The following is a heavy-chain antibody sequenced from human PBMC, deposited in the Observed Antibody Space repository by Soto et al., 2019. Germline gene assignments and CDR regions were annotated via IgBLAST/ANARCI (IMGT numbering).Heavy chain of an antibody. CDR2: INYSGST. Sequence: QVQLQESGPGLVKPSETLSLTCTVSGGSVSSGSYYWSWIRQPPGKGLEWIGYINYSGSTNNNPSLKCRVPISVDTSKNQFSLKLSSVTAADTAVYYWARAGGVVIDYWGQGTLVIVSS. V-gene: IGHV4-61*01. J-gene: IGHJ4*02. CDR3: ARAGGVVIDY. D-gene: IGHD2-21*01. CDR1: GGSVSSGSYY.